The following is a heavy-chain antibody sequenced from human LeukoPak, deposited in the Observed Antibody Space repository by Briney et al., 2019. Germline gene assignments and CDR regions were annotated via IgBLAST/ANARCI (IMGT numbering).Heavy chain of an antibody. D-gene: IGHD4-11*01. J-gene: IGHJ6*03. V-gene: IGHV4-61*02. CDR3: ARAPTTPYYYYMDV. CDR1: GGSISSGSYY. Sequence: TLSLTCTVSGGSISSGSYYWSWIRQPAGTGLEWIGRIYTSGSTNYNPSLKSRVTISVDTSKNQFSLKLSPVTAADTAVYYCARAPTTPYYYYMDVWGKGTTVTVSS. CDR2: IYTSGST.